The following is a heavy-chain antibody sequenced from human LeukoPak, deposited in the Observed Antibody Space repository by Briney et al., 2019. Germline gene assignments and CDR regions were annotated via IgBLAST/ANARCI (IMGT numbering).Heavy chain of an antibody. CDR1: GDSVSSNSAA. CDR2: TYYRSKWYN. V-gene: IGHV6-1*01. J-gene: IGHJ5*02. D-gene: IGHD6-6*01. CDR3: ANHPPGGTPDSSSNP. Sequence: SQTLSLTCAISGDSVSSNSAAWNWIRQSPSRGLEWLGRTYYRSKWYNDYAVSVKSRITINPDTSKNQFSLKLSSVTAADTAVYYCANHPPGGTPDSSSNPWGQGTLVTVSS.